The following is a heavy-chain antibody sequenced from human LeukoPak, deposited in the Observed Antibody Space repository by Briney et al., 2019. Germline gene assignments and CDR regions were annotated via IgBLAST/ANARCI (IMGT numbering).Heavy chain of an antibody. CDR1: GYSISSGYY. D-gene: IGHD1-14*01. CDR2: IYHSGSI. Sequence: SETLSLTCTVSGYSISSGYYWGWIRQPPGKGLEWIGSIYHSGSIYYNPSLKSRVTISVDTSKNQFSLKLSSVTAADTAVYYCARQPPEIGDAFDIWGQGTMVTVSS. CDR3: ARQPPEIGDAFDI. J-gene: IGHJ3*02. V-gene: IGHV4-38-2*02.